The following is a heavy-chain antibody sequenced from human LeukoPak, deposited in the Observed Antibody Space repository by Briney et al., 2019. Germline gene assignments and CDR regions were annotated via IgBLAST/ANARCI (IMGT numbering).Heavy chain of an antibody. V-gene: IGHV1-2*06. CDR3: ARVHFLESDY. CDR1: GYTFTGYY. D-gene: IGHD3-3*01. Sequence: ASVKVSCKASGYTFTGYYMHWVRQAPGQGLGWMGRINPNSGGTNYAQKFQGRVAMTRDTSISTAYMELSRLRSDDTAVYYCARVHFLESDYWGQGTLVTVSS. CDR2: INPNSGGT. J-gene: IGHJ4*02.